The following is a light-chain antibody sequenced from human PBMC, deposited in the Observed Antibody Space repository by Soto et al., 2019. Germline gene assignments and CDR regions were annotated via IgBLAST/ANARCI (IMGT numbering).Light chain of an antibody. CDR1: SSNIGAGYD. CDR2: GNS. CDR3: QSYDISLSGSGVV. J-gene: IGLJ2*01. Sequence: QSALTQPPSVSGAPGQRVTISCTGSSSNIGAGYDVHWYQQLPGTAPKLLIYGNSNRPSGVPDRFSGSKSGTSASLAITGLQAEDEADYYCQSYDISLSGSGVVFGGGTKLTVL. V-gene: IGLV1-40*01.